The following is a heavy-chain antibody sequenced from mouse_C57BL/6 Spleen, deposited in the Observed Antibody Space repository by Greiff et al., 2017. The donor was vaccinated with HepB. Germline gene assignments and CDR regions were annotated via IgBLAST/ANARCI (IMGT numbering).Heavy chain of an antibody. V-gene: IGHV5-6*01. D-gene: IGHD1-1*01. CDR2: ISSGGSYT. Sequence: EVQLVESGGDLVKPGGSLKLSCAASGFTFSSYGMSWVRQTPDKRLEWVATISSGGSYTYYPDSVKGRFTISRDNAKNTLYLQMSSLKSEDTAMYYCARHPYGSSYDYAMDYWGQGTSVTVSS. CDR1: GFTFSSYG. J-gene: IGHJ4*01. CDR3: ARHPYGSSYDYAMDY.